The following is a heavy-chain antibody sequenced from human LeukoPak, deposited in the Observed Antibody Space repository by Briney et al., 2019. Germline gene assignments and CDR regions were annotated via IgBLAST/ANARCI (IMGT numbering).Heavy chain of an antibody. D-gene: IGHD6-19*01. V-gene: IGHV1-2*02. Sequence: ASVKVSCKASGYTFTGHYMHWVRQAPGQGLQWMGWINPNSGGTNYAQKFQGRVTMTRDTSISTAYMELSRLRSDDTAVYYCARWRGYASDWSGPFDDWGQGTLVTVSS. J-gene: IGHJ4*02. CDR3: ARWRGYASDWSGPFDD. CDR2: INPNSGGT. CDR1: GYTFTGHY.